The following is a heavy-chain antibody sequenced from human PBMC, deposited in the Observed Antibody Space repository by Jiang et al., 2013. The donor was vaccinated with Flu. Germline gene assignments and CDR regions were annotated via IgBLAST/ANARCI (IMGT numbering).Heavy chain of an antibody. J-gene: IGHJ6*02. CDR3: ARSPYDYVWGTVYGMDV. Sequence: GLVKPSQTLSLTCTVSGGSISSGDYYWSWIRQPPGKGLEWIGYIYYSGSTYYNPSLKSRVTISVDTSKNQFSLKLSSVTAADTAVYYCARSPYDYVWGTVYGMDVWGQGTTVTVSS. D-gene: IGHD3-16*01. CDR2: IYYSGST. V-gene: IGHV4-30-4*01. CDR1: GGSISSGDYY.